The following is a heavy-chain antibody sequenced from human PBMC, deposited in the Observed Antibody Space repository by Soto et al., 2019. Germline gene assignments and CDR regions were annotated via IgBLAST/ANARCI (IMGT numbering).Heavy chain of an antibody. J-gene: IGHJ4*02. CDR2: VKSESDGGTT. Sequence: EVQLVESGGGLVKPGGSLRLSCAASGFTFSNALMTWVRQAPGKGLEWVGRVKSESDGGTTDYAAPVKGRFTISRDDSENTLYLQMHSLTADDTGVYYWTTGSTGRDYWGQGTLVTVSS. D-gene: IGHD3-10*01. CDR3: TTGSTGRDY. V-gene: IGHV3-15*01. CDR1: GFTFSNAL.